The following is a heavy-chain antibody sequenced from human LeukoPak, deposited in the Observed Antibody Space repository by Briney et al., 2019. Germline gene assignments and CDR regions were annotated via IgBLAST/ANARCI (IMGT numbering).Heavy chain of an antibody. J-gene: IGHJ4*02. D-gene: IGHD5-24*01. CDR2: IIPIFGTA. CDR3: ARGTRVEMATIPQIWFLDY. V-gene: IGHV1-69*13. CDR1: GGTFSSYA. Sequence: SVKVSCKASGGTFSSYAISWVRQAPGQGLEWMGGIIPIFGTANYAQKFQGRVTITADESTSTAYTELSSLRSEDTAVYYCARGTRVEMATIPQIWFLDYWGQGTLVTVSS.